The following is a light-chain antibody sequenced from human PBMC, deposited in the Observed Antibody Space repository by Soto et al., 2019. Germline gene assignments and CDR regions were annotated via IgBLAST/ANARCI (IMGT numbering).Light chain of an antibody. CDR1: QSMSTY. CDR3: QLRYNTPLP. CDR2: GAS. J-gene: IGKJ4*01. V-gene: IGKV1-39*01. Sequence: DIQMTQSPSSLSASVGDRVTITCRASQSMSTYLNWFQQKPGKAPKVLIYGASSLQSGVPSRFSDSESGKDFTLTLRRLQPEDVATYYCQLRYNTPLPFGGGTKVEIK.